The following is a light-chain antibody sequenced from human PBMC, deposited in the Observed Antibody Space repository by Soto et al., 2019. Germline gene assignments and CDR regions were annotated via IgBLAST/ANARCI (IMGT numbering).Light chain of an antibody. CDR1: STDVGGFDY. CDR3: SSYPPTSTRYV. V-gene: IGLV2-14*01. Sequence: QSVLTQPASVSGSPGQSITISCTGTSTDVGGFDYVSRYQQHPGKAPKLMIFEVSDRPSGVSSRFSGSKSGNTASLNISGLQAEEEANYSCSSYPPTSTRYVFGTGTKVTV. J-gene: IGLJ1*01. CDR2: EVS.